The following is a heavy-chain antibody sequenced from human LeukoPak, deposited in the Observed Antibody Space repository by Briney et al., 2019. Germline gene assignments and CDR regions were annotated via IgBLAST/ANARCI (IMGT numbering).Heavy chain of an antibody. V-gene: IGHV4-39*01. J-gene: IGHJ4*02. CDR1: GGSISSSSYY. CDR2: IYYSGST. D-gene: IGHD3-22*01. Sequence: PSETLSLTCTVSGGSISSSSYYWGWIRQPPGKGLEWIGSIYYSGSTYYNPSLKSRVTISVDTSKNQFSLKLSSVTAADTAVYYCAGTKARLTMVVVVITTVDYWGQGTLVTVSS. CDR3: AGTKARLTMVVVVITTVDY.